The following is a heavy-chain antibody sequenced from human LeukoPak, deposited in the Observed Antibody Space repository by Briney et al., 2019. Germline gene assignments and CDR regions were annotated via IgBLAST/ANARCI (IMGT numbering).Heavy chain of an antibody. CDR2: ISSSSTYI. D-gene: IGHD2-2*01. Sequence: PGGSLRLSCAASGFTFNSYIIQWVRQAPGKGLEWVSSISSSSTYIYYADSMKGRFTISRDNAKNSLYLQMTSLRAEDTAIYYCARDHAYRADYWGQGTLVTVSS. V-gene: IGHV3-21*01. CDR1: GFTFNSYI. CDR3: ARDHAYRADY. J-gene: IGHJ4*02.